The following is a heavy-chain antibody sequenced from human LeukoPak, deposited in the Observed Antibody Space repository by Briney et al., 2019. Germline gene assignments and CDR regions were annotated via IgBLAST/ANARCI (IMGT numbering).Heavy chain of an antibody. J-gene: IGHJ5*02. CDR1: GFTFSSYA. V-gene: IGHV3-20*01. D-gene: IGHD2-2*01. CDR3: ARDHIVVVPAATHNWFDP. Sequence: PGGSLRLSCAASGFTFSSYAMSWVRQAPGKGLEWVSGINWNGGSTGYADSVKGRFTISRDNAKNSLYLQMNSLRAEDTALYHCARDHIVVVPAATHNWFDPWGQGTLVTVSS. CDR2: INWNGGST.